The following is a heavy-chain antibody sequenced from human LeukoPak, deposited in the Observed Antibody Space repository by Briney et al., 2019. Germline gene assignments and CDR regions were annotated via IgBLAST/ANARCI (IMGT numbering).Heavy chain of an antibody. CDR1: GYTFTGYY. J-gene: IGHJ4*02. D-gene: IGHD3-10*01. CDR2: INPNSGGT. Sequence: ASVKVSCKASGYTFTGYYMHWVRQPPGQRLEWMGCINPNSGGTKYAQKFQGRVTMTRDTSITTVYMELSSLRSDDTAVYYCARDYYGSGSYYQLGYWGQGTLVTVSS. V-gene: IGHV1-2*02. CDR3: ARDYYGSGSYYQLGY.